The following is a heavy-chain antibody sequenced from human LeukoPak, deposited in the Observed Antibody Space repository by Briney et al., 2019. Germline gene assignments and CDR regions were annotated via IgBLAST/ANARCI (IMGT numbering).Heavy chain of an antibody. CDR2: IYHSGST. CDR3: ARTQGDWEGAFDI. D-gene: IGHD1-26*01. Sequence: PSETLSLTCTVSGDSISSGGYSWSWIRQPPGTGLEWIGYIYHSGSTYYNPSLKSRVTISVDRSKNQFSLKLSSVTAADTAVYYCARTQGDWEGAFDIWGQGTMVTVSS. J-gene: IGHJ3*02. CDR1: GDSISSGGYS. V-gene: IGHV4-30-2*01.